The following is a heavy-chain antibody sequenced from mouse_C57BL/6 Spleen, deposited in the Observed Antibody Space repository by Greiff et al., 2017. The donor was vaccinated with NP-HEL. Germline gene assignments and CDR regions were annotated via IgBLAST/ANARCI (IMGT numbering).Heavy chain of an antibody. V-gene: IGHV1-26*01. CDR1: GYTFTDYY. D-gene: IGHD1-2*01. Sequence: EVQLHQSGPELVKPGASVKISCKASGYTFTDYYMNWVKQSHGKSLEWIGDINPNNGGTSYNQKFKGKATLTVDKSSSTAYMELRSLTSEDSAVYYCARGYYGPAWFAYWGQGTLVTVSA. CDR3: ARGYYGPAWFAY. CDR2: INPNNGGT. J-gene: IGHJ3*01.